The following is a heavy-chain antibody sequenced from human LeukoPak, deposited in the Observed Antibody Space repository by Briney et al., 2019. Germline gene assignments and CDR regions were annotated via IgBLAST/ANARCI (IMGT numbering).Heavy chain of an antibody. CDR3: ARLGNYDFGI. CDR1: GFTFSGYE. V-gene: IGHV3-48*03. Sequence: GGSLRLSCAASGFTFSGYEMNWVRQAPGKGLEWVSYISRSGGTIYYTDSVKGRFTISRDNTKNSLYLQMNSLRAEDTAVYYCARLGNYDFGIWGQGTMVTASS. D-gene: IGHD3-3*01. CDR2: ISRSGGTI. J-gene: IGHJ3*02.